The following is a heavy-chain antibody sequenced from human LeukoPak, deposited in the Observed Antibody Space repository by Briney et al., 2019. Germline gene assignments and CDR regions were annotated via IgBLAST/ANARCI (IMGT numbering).Heavy chain of an antibody. Sequence: ASVKVSCKASGYTFTSYGISWVRQAPGQGLEWMGWISAYNGNTNYAQKLQGRVTMTTDTSTSTAYMELRSLRSDDTAVYYCATSLSYYDSSGYGAFDIWGQGTMVTVSS. CDR3: ATSLSYYDSSGYGAFDI. J-gene: IGHJ3*02. CDR1: GYTFTSYG. V-gene: IGHV1-18*01. D-gene: IGHD3-22*01. CDR2: ISAYNGNT.